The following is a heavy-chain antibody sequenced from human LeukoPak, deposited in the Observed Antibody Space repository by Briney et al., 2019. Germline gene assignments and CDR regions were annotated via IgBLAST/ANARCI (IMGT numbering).Heavy chain of an antibody. V-gene: IGHV3-64*01. D-gene: IGHD6-13*01. CDR2: ISSSGGST. CDR3: ARSSSWFDY. Sequence: GGSLRLSCSASGFTFSIYAMHWVRQAPGKGLEFVSAISSSGGSTYYANSVKGRFTISRDNSKNTLYLQMGSLRPEDMAVYYCARSSSWFDYWGQGTLVTVSS. CDR1: GFTFSIYA. J-gene: IGHJ5*01.